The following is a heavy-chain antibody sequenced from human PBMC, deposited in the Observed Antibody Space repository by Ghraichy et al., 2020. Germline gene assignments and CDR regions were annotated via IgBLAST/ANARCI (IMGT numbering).Heavy chain of an antibody. CDR3: ASRTWACSSTSCLGAFDI. J-gene: IGHJ3*02. CDR1: GGSISSSSYY. CDR2: IYYSGST. D-gene: IGHD2-2*01. Sequence: SETLSLTCTVSGGSISSSSYYWGWIRQPPGKGLEWIGNIYYSGSTYYSPSLKSRVTISVDTSKNHFSLKLSSVTAADTALYYCASRTWACSSTSCLGAFDIWGQGTMVTVSS. V-gene: IGHV4-39*02.